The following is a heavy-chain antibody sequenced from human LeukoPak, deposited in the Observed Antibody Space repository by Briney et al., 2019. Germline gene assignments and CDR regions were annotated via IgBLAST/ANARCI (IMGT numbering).Heavy chain of an antibody. CDR3: ARVRMVYAMGNWFDP. D-gene: IGHD2-8*01. CDR2: IYYSGST. CDR1: GGSISSGGYY. V-gene: IGHV4-31*03. Sequence: TPSETLSLTCIESGGSISSGGYYWSWIRQHPGKGLEWIGYIYYSGSTYYNPSLKSRVTISVDTSKNQFSLKLSSVTAADTAVYYCARVRMVYAMGNWFDPWGQGTLVTVSS. J-gene: IGHJ5*02.